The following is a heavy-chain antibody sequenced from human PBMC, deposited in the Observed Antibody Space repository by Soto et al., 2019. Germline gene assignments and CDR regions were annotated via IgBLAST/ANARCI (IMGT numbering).Heavy chain of an antibody. CDR1: GYTLSSFG. Sequence: QAQLVQSGAEVKKPGASVKVSCKASGYTLSSFGIHWVRQAPGQRLEWMGCINAGNGNTKYSQKLQGRVTFSRDTSANTAYMELTSLTSEDTAVYYCVRTRQQWLVGDSWGQGSLVTVSS. V-gene: IGHV1-3*01. CDR2: INAGNGNT. J-gene: IGHJ4*02. D-gene: IGHD6-19*01. CDR3: VRTRQQWLVGDS.